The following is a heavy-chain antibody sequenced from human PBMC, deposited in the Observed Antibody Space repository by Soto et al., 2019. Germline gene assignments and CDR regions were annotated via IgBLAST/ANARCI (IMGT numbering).Heavy chain of an antibody. J-gene: IGHJ6*02. D-gene: IGHD5-12*01. CDR3: ARRLYDFSATMDV. CDR2: IYYSGST. CDR1: GGTISSYY. V-gene: IGHV4-59*01. Sequence: QVQLQESGPGLVKPSETLSLTCTVSGGTISSYYWSWIRQPPGKGLECIGYIYYSGSTNYNPSLKRRVAIAVDPSKNHFSLKLSSVTAADTAVYYCARRLYDFSATMDVWGQGTTVTVSS.